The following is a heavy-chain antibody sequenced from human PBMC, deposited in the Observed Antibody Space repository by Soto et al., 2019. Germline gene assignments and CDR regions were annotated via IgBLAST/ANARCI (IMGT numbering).Heavy chain of an antibody. J-gene: IGHJ4*02. CDR2: ISSNGGTT. V-gene: IGHV3-64*01. Sequence: VQPGGSLRLSXVXXGFTFSSYDMHWVRQAPGKGLEYVSSISSNGGTTYYGNSVKGRFTISRDNSKNTLYLQMGSLRAEDMAVYYCVRRVSGNYDYWGQGTLVTVSS. CDR1: GFTFSSYD. CDR3: VRRVSGNYDY. D-gene: IGHD1-7*01.